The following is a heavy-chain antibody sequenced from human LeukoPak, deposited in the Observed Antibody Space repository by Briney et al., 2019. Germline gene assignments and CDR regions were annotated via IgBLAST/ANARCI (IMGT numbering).Heavy chain of an antibody. J-gene: IGHJ4*02. V-gene: IGHV3-7*01. CDR2: IKQDGSEK. Sequence: PGGSLRLSCAASGFTFSSYWMSWVCQAPGKGLEWVANIKQDGSEKYYVDSVKGRFTISRDNAKNSLYLQMNSLRAEDTAVYYCARDPRDGYNDYWGQGTLVTVSS. CDR1: GFTFSSYW. D-gene: IGHD5-24*01. CDR3: ARDPRDGYNDY.